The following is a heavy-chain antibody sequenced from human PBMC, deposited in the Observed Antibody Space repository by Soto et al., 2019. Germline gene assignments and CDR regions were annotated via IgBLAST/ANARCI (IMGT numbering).Heavy chain of an antibody. CDR3: ASDQDGWSYGMDV. Sequence: QVQLVESGGGMVQPGRSLRLSCVVSGFTFNSYAMDWVRQAPGKGLEWVAVISYDGSNKYYADSVKGRFTISRDNSKNTLYLQMNSLRAEDTAVYYCASDQDGWSYGMDVWGQGTTVTVSS. J-gene: IGHJ6*02. D-gene: IGHD3-10*01. V-gene: IGHV3-30-3*01. CDR2: ISYDGSNK. CDR1: GFTFNSYA.